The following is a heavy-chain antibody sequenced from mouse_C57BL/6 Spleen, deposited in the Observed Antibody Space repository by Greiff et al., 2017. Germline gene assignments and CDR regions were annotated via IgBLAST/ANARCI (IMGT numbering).Heavy chain of an antibody. J-gene: IGHJ1*03. CDR3: ARGDYYGSSPYWYFDV. D-gene: IGHD1-1*01. V-gene: IGHV1-59*01. CDR2: IDPSDSYT. CDR1: GYTFTSYW. Sequence: VQLQQPGAELVRPGTSVKLSCKASGYTFTSYWMHWVKQRPGQGLEWIGVIDPSDSYTNYNPKFKGKATLTVDTSSSTAYMQLSSLTSEDSAVYYCARGDYYGSSPYWYFDVWGTGTTVTVSS.